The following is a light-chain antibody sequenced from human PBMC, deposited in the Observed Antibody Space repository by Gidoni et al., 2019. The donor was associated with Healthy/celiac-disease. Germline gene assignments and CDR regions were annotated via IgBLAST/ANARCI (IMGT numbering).Light chain of an antibody. CDR1: QSISNY. CDR2: AAS. Sequence: DIQMTQSPSPLSASVGDRVTITCRASQSISNYLNRYQQKPGKAPKLLIYAASSLQSGVQSRFSGSGYGTDFTLTISSLQPEDFATYYCQQSYSTPCSFGQGTKLEIK. J-gene: IGKJ2*04. V-gene: IGKV1-39*01. CDR3: QQSYSTPCS.